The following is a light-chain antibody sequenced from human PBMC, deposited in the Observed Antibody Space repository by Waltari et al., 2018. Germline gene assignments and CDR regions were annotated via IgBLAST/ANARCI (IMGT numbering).Light chain of an antibody. J-gene: IGLJ3*02. V-gene: IGLV2-14*01. Sequence: QSALTQPASVSGSPGQSITISCTGTSSDIVYSNYVSWYQQPPGKAPKLISSEVNNRPSGVSNRFSGSKSGNTASLTISGLQAEDECDYYCSSFTRSSTWVFGGGTKLTVL. CDR2: EVN. CDR1: SSDIVYSNY. CDR3: SSFTRSSTWV.